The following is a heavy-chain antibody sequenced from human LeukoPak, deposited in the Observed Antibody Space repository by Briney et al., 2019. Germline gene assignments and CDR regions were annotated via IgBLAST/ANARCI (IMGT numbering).Heavy chain of an antibody. V-gene: IGHV1-2*02. D-gene: IGHD3-16*01. CDR2: INPNSGDT. J-gene: IGHJ4*02. CDR3: ARALETMGAKRYFDY. CDR1: GYTFTGYY. Sequence: ASVKVSCKPSGYTFTGYYMHWVRHAPGQGLERMGWINPNSGDTNYAQKFQGRVTMTSDTSISTAYMALSGLRSDDTAVYYCARALETMGAKRYFDYWGQGTLVTVSS.